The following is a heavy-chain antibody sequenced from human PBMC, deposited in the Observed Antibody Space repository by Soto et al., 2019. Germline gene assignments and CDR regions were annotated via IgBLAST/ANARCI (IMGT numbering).Heavy chain of an antibody. D-gene: IGHD6-13*01. CDR3: ARVKSSRWDWGYYYYGMGV. V-gene: IGHV4-34*01. CDR2: INNSGST. Sequence: SETLSLTCAVYGGSFSGCYWSWIRQPPGKGLEWIGEINNSGSTNYKTSLKSRVTISVDTSKNKFSLKLSSVTAADTAVYYCARVKSSRWDWGYYYYGMGVWCHGPTAT. CDR1: GGSFSGCY. J-gene: IGHJ6*02.